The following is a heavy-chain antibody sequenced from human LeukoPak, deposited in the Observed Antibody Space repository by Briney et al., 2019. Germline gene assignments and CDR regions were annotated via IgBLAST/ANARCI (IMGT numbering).Heavy chain of an antibody. Sequence: GGSLRLSCAASGHSWMHWVRQAPGKGLVWVSHINSDGSWTGYADSVKGRFTISKDNAKNTVYLQMNNLRAEDTAVYYCVSFYETNWGRGTLVTVSS. CDR2: INSDGSWT. D-gene: IGHD2-2*01. J-gene: IGHJ4*02. CDR3: VSFYETN. CDR1: GHSW. V-gene: IGHV3-74*01.